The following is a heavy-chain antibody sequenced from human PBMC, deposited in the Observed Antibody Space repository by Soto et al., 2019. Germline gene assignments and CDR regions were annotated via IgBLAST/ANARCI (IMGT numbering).Heavy chain of an antibody. CDR1: GFSLSNAGLG. D-gene: IGHD6-13*01. CDR3: ASTYSTSWYWFDP. CDR2: IFSNDEK. Sequence: QVTVKESGPVLVKPTETLTLTCTVSGFSLSNAGLGVSWIRQPQGKALEWLAHIFSNDEKSYSTSLKSRLPISKDSSKCQVVLIMTHMDPVDTATYYCASTYSTSWYWFDPWGQGTLVTVSS. J-gene: IGHJ5*02. V-gene: IGHV2-26*04.